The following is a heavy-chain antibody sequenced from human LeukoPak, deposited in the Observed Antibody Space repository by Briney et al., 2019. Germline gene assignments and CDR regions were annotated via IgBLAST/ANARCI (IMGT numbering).Heavy chain of an antibody. CDR3: ARVPDTTSNWFDP. CDR2: IYYSGST. Sequence: PSETLSLTCTVSGGSISSYYWSWIRQPSGKGPEWIGYIYYSGSTNYNPSLKSRVTISVDTSKNQFSLKLSSVTAADTAVYYCARVPDTTSNWFDPWGQGTLVTVSS. CDR1: GGSISSYY. J-gene: IGHJ5*02. D-gene: IGHD5-18*01. V-gene: IGHV4-59*01.